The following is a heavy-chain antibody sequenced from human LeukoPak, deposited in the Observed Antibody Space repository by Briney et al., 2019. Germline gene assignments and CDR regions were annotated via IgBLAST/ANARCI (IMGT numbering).Heavy chain of an antibody. J-gene: IGHJ4*02. V-gene: IGHV1-18*01. Sequence: ASVKVSCKACGYTFTSYGISWVRQAPGQGLEWMGWISAYNGNTNYAQKLQGRVTMTTDTSTSTAYMELRSLRSDDTAVYYCARRMTTVTTFDYWGQGTLVTVSS. CDR2: ISAYNGNT. CDR3: ARRMTTVTTFDY. D-gene: IGHD4-17*01. CDR1: GYTFTSYG.